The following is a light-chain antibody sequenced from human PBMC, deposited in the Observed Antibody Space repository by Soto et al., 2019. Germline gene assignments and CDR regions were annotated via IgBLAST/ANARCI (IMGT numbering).Light chain of an antibody. CDR2: DDS. V-gene: IGLV3-21*02. Sequence: SYELTQPPSVSVAPGQTARITCGGNNIGSESVHWYQQKPGQAPVVVVYDDSDRPSGIPERFSGSKSGNTASLTISGLQAEDEADYYCRSYGNTRGTLEVVLFGGGTKLTVL. CDR1: NIGSES. CDR3: RSYGNTRGTLEVVL. J-gene: IGLJ2*01.